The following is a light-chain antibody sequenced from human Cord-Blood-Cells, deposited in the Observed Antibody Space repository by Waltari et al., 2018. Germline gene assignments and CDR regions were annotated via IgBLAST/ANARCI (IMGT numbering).Light chain of an antibody. Sequence: ITCGGNNIGSKSVHWYQQKPGQAPVLVIYYDSDRPSGIPEGFSGSNSGNTATLTITMGEAGDEADSDCQVCDSSSDPHAVFGGGTQLTVL. CDR3: QVCDSSSDPHAV. V-gene: IGLV3-21*04. CDR2: YDS. J-gene: IGLJ7*01. CDR1: NIGSKS.